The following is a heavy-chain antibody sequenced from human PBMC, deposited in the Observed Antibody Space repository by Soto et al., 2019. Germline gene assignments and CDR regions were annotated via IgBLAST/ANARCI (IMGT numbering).Heavy chain of an antibody. J-gene: IGHJ5*01. CDR1: GGTFSSYA. V-gene: IGHV1-69*13. CDR3: ARNGGLRYFDWFDY. Sequence: SVTVSCKASGGTFSSYAISWVRQAPGQGLEWMGGIIPIFGTANYAQKFQGRVTITADESTSTAYMELSSLRSEDTAVYYCARNGGLRYFDWFDYWGQGTLVTVS. D-gene: IGHD3-9*01. CDR2: IIPIFGTA.